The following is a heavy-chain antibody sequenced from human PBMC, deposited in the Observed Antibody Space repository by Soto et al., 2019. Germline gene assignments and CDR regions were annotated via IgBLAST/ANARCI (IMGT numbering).Heavy chain of an antibody. CDR1: GFTFSSYA. Sequence: QVQLVESGGGVVQPGRSLRLSCAASGFTFSSYAMHWVRQAPGKGLEWVAVISYDGSNKYYADSVKGRFTISRDNSKNTLYLQMSSLRAEDPAVYYCARETSEGWFDPWGQGTLVTVSS. J-gene: IGHJ5*02. V-gene: IGHV3-30-3*01. CDR2: ISYDGSNK. CDR3: ARETSEGWFDP.